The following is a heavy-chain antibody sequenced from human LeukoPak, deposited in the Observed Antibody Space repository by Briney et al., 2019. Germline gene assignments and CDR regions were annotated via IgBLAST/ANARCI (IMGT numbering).Heavy chain of an antibody. J-gene: IGHJ4*02. CDR1: GGSISSGGYS. V-gene: IGHV4-30-4*07. CDR2: IYYSGST. Sequence: SQTLSLTCAVSGGSISSGGYSWSWIRQPPGKGLEWIGYIYYSGSTYYNPSLKSRVTISVDTSKNQFSLKLSSVTAADTAVYYCARVAGKALPYFDYWGQGTLVTVSS. CDR3: ARVAGKALPYFDY. D-gene: IGHD6-25*01.